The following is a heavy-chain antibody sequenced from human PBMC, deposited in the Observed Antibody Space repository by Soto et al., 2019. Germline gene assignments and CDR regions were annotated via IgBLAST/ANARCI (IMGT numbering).Heavy chain of an antibody. Sequence: GGSLRLSCAASGFTFSSFAMSWVRQAPRKGLQWVSTISGSGDKTHYADSVKGRFTISRDDSKSTLYLQLNSLRVEDTAIYYCAKGSSGWSDDAFDIWGQGTMVTVSS. CDR1: GFTFSSFA. V-gene: IGHV3-23*01. CDR3: AKGSSGWSDDAFDI. CDR2: ISGSGDKT. D-gene: IGHD6-19*01. J-gene: IGHJ3*02.